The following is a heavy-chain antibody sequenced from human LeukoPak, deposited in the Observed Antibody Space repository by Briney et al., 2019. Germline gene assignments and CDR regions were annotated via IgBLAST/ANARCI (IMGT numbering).Heavy chain of an antibody. CDR3: ATSGGDYVGNWFDP. Sequence: SETLSLTCTVSGGSISSSSYYWGWIRQPPGKGLEWIGSIYCSGSTYYNPSLKSRVTISVDASKNQFSLKLSSVTAADTAVYYCATSGGDYVGNWFDPWGQGTLVTVSS. V-gene: IGHV4-39*01. CDR1: GGSISSSSYY. D-gene: IGHD3-10*02. CDR2: IYCSGST. J-gene: IGHJ5*02.